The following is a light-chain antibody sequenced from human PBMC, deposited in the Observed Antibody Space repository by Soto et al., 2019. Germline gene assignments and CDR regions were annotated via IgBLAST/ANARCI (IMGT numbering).Light chain of an antibody. CDR3: QSYDSSLSGVV. V-gene: IGLV1-40*01. CDR2: GNS. CDR1: SSNIGAGYD. Sequence: QSVLTQPPSVSGAPGQRVTISCTGSSSNIGAGYDEHWYQQLPGTAPKLLIYGNSNRPSGVPDRFSGSKSGTSASLAITGLQAEDEADYYCQSYDSSLSGVVFGGGTKL. J-gene: IGLJ2*01.